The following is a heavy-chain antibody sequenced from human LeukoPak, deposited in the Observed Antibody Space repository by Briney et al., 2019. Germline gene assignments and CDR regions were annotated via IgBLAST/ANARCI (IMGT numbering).Heavy chain of an antibody. CDR2: ISGGGAFT. V-gene: IGHV3-23*01. J-gene: IGHJ4*02. Sequence: PGGSLRLSCAASGFTFSSYAITWFGQVPGKGLNWASAISGGGAFTYYADSVKGRFTISRDNSKNTVYLQMNSLRAEDTAVYFCARDRGYCRGGRCYSNYFDLWGQGTLVTVSS. D-gene: IGHD2-15*01. CDR3: ARDRGYCRGGRCYSNYFDL. CDR1: GFTFSSYA.